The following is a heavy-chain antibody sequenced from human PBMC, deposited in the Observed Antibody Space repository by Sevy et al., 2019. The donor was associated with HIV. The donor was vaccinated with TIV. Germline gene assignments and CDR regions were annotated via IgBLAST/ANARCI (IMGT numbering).Heavy chain of an antibody. CDR2: IKVDGSEK. CDR1: GFTFSRYW. J-gene: IGHJ4*02. CDR3: ARERGATNLWNFDY. D-gene: IGHD1-26*01. Sequence: GGSLRLSCAASGFTFSRYWMSWVRQAPGKGLEWVANIKVDGSEKYYVDSVKGRFTISRDNAKNSLYLQMNSLRAEDTAVYYCARERGATNLWNFDYWGQGTLVTVSS. V-gene: IGHV3-7*03.